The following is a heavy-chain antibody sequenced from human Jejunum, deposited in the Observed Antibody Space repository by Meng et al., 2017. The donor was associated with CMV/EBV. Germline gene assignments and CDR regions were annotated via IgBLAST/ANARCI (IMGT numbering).Heavy chain of an antibody. V-gene: IGHV3-53*01. CDR1: GFTVSNNY. D-gene: IGHD6-13*01. CDR3: ARRGTSSSWDY. CDR2: LYSGGTT. J-gene: IGHJ4*02. Sequence: SCVASGFTVSNNYMSWVRQAPGKGLRWVSVLYSGGTTYYADSVKGRFTISRDNAKNSLYLQMNSLRAEDTAMYYCARRGTSSSWDYWGLGTLVTVSS.